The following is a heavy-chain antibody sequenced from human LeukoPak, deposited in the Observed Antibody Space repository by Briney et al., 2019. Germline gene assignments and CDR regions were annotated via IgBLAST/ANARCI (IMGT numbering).Heavy chain of an antibody. CDR3: ARDSGYYYGSGII. V-gene: IGHV4-30-4*08. Sequence: SQTLSLTCTVSGGSISSGDYYWSWIRQPPGKGLEWIGYIYYSGSTYYNPSLKSRVTISADTSKNQFSLKLSSVTAADTAVYYCARDSGYYYGSGIIWGQGTMVTVSS. CDR1: GGSISSGDYY. J-gene: IGHJ3*02. D-gene: IGHD3-10*01. CDR2: IYYSGST.